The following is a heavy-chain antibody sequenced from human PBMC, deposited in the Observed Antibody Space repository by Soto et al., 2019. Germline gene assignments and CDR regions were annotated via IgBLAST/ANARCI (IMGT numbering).Heavy chain of an antibody. CDR2: IYYSGST. V-gene: IGHV4-59*01. D-gene: IGHD1-1*01. CDR1: GGSISSYY. Sequence: QVQLQESGPGLVKPSETLSLTCTVSGGSISSYYWSWIRQPPGKGLEWIGYIYYSGSTNYNPSLKSRVTISVDTSKNQFSLKLSSVTAADTAVYYCARVSWNEGILGFDPWGQGTLVTVSS. CDR3: ARVSWNEGILGFDP. J-gene: IGHJ5*02.